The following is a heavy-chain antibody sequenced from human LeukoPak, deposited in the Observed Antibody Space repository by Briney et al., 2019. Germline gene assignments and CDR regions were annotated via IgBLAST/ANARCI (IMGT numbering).Heavy chain of an antibody. CDR2: IKQDGSGK. D-gene: IGHD4-23*01. V-gene: IGHV3-7*01. J-gene: IGHJ4*02. CDR3: VRDIYGGSSD. Sequence: GGSLRLSCATSGFTFSTYWMSWVRQAPGKGLEWVANIKQDGSGKYYVDSVKGRFTISRDNAKNSLYLQMNSLRVEDTAVYYCVRDIYGGSSDWGQGTLVTVHS. CDR1: GFTFSTYW.